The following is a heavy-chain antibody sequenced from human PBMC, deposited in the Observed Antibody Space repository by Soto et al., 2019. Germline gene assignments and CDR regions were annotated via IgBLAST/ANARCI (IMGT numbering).Heavy chain of an antibody. CDR2: ISWDGGST. V-gene: IGHV3-43*01. J-gene: IGHJ4*02. CDR3: VRDRYSSRGTD. CDR1: GFTFDDYT. D-gene: IGHD6-13*01. Sequence: PGGSLRLSCAASGFTFDDYTMHWVRQAPGKGLEWVSLISWDGGSTYYADSVKGRFTISRDNAKNSLYLQMNSLRAEGTAVYYCVRDRYSSRGTDWGQGTQVTVLL.